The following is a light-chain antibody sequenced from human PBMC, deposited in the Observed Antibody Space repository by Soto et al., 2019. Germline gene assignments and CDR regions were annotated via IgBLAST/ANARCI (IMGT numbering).Light chain of an antibody. CDR2: AAS. CDR1: QSVSATY. J-gene: IGKJ4*01. V-gene: IGKV3-20*01. CDR3: QHYGAPPLT. Sequence: LWTQSPGTLSLSPGERATLSCRASQSVSATYLAWYQQKPGQAPRLLIYAASSRATGVPDRFSGSGSGIYFTLTISRLEPEVFAVYYCQHYGAPPLTFGGGTKVDIK.